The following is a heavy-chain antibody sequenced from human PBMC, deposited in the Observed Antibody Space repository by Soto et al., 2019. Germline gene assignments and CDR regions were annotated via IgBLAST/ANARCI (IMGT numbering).Heavy chain of an antibody. CDR3: ARRWGRSFDY. D-gene: IGHD2-15*01. V-gene: IGHV4-39*07. J-gene: IGHJ4*02. CDR2: IYYSGST. Sequence: SETLSLTCTVSGGSISSSSYYWGWIRQPPGKGLEWIGSIYYSGSTNYNPSLKSRVTISVDTSKKQFYLKLSSVTAADTAVYYCARRWGRSFDYWGQGTLVTVSS. CDR1: GGSISSSSYY.